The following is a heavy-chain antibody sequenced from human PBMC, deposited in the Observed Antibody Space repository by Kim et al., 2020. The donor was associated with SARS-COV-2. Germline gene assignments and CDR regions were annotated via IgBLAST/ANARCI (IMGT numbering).Heavy chain of an antibody. V-gene: IGHV4-4*02. CDR1: GGSISSSNW. J-gene: IGHJ6*02. CDR2: IYHSGST. CDR3: ARDPNLRVVAATPEYYYYGMDV. Sequence: SETLSLTCAVSGGSISSSNWWSWVRQPPGKGLEWIGEIYHSGSTNYNPSLKSRVTISVDKSKNQFSLKLSSVTAADTAVYYCARDPNLRVVAATPEYYYYGMDVWGQGTTVTVSS. D-gene: IGHD2-15*01.